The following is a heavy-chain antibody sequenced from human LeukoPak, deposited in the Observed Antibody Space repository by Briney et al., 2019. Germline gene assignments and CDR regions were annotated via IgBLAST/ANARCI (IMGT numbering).Heavy chain of an antibody. D-gene: IGHD4-17*01. Sequence: PSETLSLTCTVSGGSISSSSYYWGWIRQPPGKGLEWIGSIYYSGSTYHNPSLKSRVTISVDTSKNQFSLKLSSVTAADTAVYYCARVDYEVDYWGQGTLVTVSS. CDR1: GGSISSSSYY. CDR3: ARVDYEVDY. CDR2: IYYSGST. V-gene: IGHV4-39*01. J-gene: IGHJ4*02.